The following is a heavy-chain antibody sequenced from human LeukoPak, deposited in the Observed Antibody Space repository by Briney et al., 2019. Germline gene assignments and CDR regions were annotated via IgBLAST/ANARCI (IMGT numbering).Heavy chain of an antibody. V-gene: IGHV3-20*04. CDR1: GFTFYDYG. CDR3: AREGYCSVTSCAYAMDV. D-gene: IGHD2-2*01. Sequence: PGGSLRLSCAAPGFTFYDYGMSWVRQVLGEGLEWVSGINWNGGSTGYTDSVKRRFTISRDNAKNSLYLQMSSLRDEDTAFYYCAREGYCSVTSCAYAMDVWGQGTTVTGSS. J-gene: IGHJ6*02. CDR2: INWNGGST.